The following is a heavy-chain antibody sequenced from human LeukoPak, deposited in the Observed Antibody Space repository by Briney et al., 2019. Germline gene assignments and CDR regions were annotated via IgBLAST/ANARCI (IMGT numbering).Heavy chain of an antibody. D-gene: IGHD2/OR15-2a*01. CDR3: ARTFGDYFDY. Sequence: RESGPALVKPTQTLTLTCTFSGFSLSTSGMCVSWIRQPPGKALEWLARIDWDDDKYYSTSLKPRLTISKDTSKNQVVLTMTNMDPVDTATYYCARTFGDYFDYWGQGTLVTVSS. CDR2: IDWDDDK. CDR1: GFSLSTSGMC. V-gene: IGHV2-70*11. J-gene: IGHJ4*02.